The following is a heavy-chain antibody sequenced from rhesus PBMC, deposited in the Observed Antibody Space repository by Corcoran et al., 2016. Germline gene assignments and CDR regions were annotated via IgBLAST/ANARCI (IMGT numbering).Heavy chain of an antibody. CDR2: IYGSGWGN. V-gene: IGHV4S14*01. D-gene: IGHD6-13*01. CDR1: GGSISGYYY. Sequence: QVQLQESGPGLVKPSETLSLTCAVSGGSISGYYYWSWIRQPPGKGLEWIGSIYGSGWGNYLNPSFKSRVTLSVDTSKNQFSLKLSSVTAADTAVYYCACLSSWSPDYWGQGVLVTVSS. CDR3: ACLSSWSPDY. J-gene: IGHJ4*01.